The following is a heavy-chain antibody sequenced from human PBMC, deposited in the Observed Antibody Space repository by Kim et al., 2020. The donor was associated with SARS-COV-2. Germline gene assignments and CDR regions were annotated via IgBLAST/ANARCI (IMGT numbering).Heavy chain of an antibody. V-gene: IGHV4-31*03. CDR3: ARLLNFYDSSGYPPTGYFDY. CDR1: GGSISSGGYY. Sequence: SETLSLTCTVSGGSISSGGYYWSWIRQHPGKGLEWIGYIYYSGSTYYNPSLKSRVTISVDTSKNQFSLKLSSVTAADTAVYYCARLLNFYDSSGYPPTGYFDYWGQGTLVTVSS. J-gene: IGHJ4*02. CDR2: IYYSGST. D-gene: IGHD3-22*01.